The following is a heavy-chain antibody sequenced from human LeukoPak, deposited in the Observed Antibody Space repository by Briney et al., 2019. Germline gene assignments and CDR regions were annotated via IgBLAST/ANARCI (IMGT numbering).Heavy chain of an antibody. CDR1: GGSINSSSYY. V-gene: IGHV4-39*01. J-gene: IGHJ4*02. D-gene: IGHD2-2*01. CDR3: ARHLSDRMPGIDY. CDR2: LYYSGST. Sequence: SETLPLTCTVSGGSINSSSYYWGWIRQPPGKGLEWIGSLYYSGSTYYNPSFKSRVTISVDTSKNQFSLKLSSVTAADTAMYYCARHLSDRMPGIDYWGQGTLVAVSS.